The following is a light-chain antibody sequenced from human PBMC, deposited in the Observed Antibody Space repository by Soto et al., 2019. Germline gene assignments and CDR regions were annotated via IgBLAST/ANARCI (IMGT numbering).Light chain of an antibody. CDR2: GTS. CDR3: QQYKA. CDR1: QSVSSSY. Sequence: EIVLTQSPGTLSLSPGERATLSCRASQSVSSSYLAWYQHNPGQAPRLLIYGTSGRATGIPARFSGSGSGTDFTLTISRLEPEDFAVYYCQQYKAFGPGTKVDIK. V-gene: IGKV3-20*01. J-gene: IGKJ3*01.